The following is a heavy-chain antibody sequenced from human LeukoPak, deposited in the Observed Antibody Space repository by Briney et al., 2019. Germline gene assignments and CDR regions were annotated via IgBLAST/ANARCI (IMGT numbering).Heavy chain of an antibody. V-gene: IGHV3-23*01. Sequence: GGSLRLSCAASGFTFSSYAMSWVRQAPGKGLEGVSAISGSGGSTYYADSVKGRFTISRDNSKNTLYLQMNSLRAEDTAVYYCAKEYCTNGVCYRESHDYWGQGTLVTVSS. J-gene: IGHJ4*02. D-gene: IGHD2-8*01. CDR3: AKEYCTNGVCYRESHDY. CDR2: ISGSGGST. CDR1: GFTFSSYA.